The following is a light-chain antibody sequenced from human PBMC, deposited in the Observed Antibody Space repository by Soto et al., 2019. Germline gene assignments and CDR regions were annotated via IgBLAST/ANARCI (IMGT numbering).Light chain of an antibody. Sequence: DIVMTQSPLSLPVTPGEPASISCRSSQSLLHSNGYNYLDWYLQKPGQSPQLLIYLGSNRTSGVPDRFSGRGSGIDFTLKISRVEAEDVGVYYCMQALQTPLTFGGGTKVEIK. CDR2: LGS. J-gene: IGKJ4*01. V-gene: IGKV2-28*01. CDR3: MQALQTPLT. CDR1: QSLLHSNGYNY.